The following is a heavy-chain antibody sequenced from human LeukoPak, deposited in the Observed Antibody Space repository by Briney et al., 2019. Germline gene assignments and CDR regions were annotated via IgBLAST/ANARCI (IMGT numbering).Heavy chain of an antibody. V-gene: IGHV4-59*01. CDR3: ARGGNYFDY. D-gene: IGHD2-15*01. J-gene: IGHJ4*02. CDR2: IYYSGNT. CDR1: GGSISSYY. Sequence: PSETLYLNCTVSGGSISSYYWTWIRQSPGKGLEWIGYIYYSGNTNYNPSLKSRVTISVDTSKNQFSLKLSSVTAADTAVYYCARGGNYFDYWGQGNLVTVSS.